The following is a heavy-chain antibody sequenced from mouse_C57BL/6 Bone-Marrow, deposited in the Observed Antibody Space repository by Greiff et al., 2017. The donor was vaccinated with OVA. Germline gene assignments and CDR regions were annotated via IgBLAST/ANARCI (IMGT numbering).Heavy chain of an antibody. V-gene: IGHV1-64*01. D-gene: IGHD2-4*01. J-gene: IGHJ3*01. CDR2: INPNSGST. Sequence: QVQLQQSGAELVKPGASVKLSCKASGYTFTSYWMHWVKPRPGKGLEWIGMINPNSGSTNYNEKFKSKATLTVDKSSSTAYMQLSSLTSEDSAVYYCARYYDDIDDGSGFAYWGQWTLVTVSA. CDR3: ARYYDDIDDGSGFAY. CDR1: GYTFTSYW.